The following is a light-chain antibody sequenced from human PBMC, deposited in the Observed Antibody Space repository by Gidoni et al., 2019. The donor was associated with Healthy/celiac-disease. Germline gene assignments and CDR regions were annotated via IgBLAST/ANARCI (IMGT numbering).Light chain of an antibody. CDR2: AAS. Sequence: DIQMTQSPSSLSASVGDRVTNTCRASQSISSYLNWYQQKPGKAPKLLIYAASSLQSGVPSRFSGSGSGSDFTLTISSLQPEDVATYYCQQSYSTSRTFGQGTKVEIK. J-gene: IGKJ1*01. CDR1: QSISSY. CDR3: QQSYSTSRT. V-gene: IGKV1-39*01.